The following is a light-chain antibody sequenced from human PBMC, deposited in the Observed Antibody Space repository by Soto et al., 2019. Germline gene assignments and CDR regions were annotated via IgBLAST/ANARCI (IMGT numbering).Light chain of an antibody. CDR3: QSYDSSLSGSVV. CDR2: GNS. J-gene: IGLJ2*01. CDR1: SSNIGAGYD. V-gene: IGLV1-40*01. Sequence: QSVLTQPPSVSGAPGQRVTISCTGSSSNIGAGYDVHWYQQLPGTAPKLLIYGNSIRPSGVPDRFSGSKSGTSASLAITALQAEDEADYYCQSYDSSLSGSVVFGGGTKLTVL.